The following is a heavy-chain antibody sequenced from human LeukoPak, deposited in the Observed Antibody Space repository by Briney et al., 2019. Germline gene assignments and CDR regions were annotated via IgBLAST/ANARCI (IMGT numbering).Heavy chain of an antibody. J-gene: IGHJ4*02. Sequence: PSETLSLTCTVSGGSMRNYYWTWIRQSPGKGLEWIGEINYSGSTNYNPSLRSRVIISVDTSKNQFSLRLSSVTAADTAVYYCARVQVTTQIWGQGTLVTVSP. CDR3: ARVQVTTQI. CDR2: INYSGST. CDR1: GGSMRNYY. V-gene: IGHV4-34*01. D-gene: IGHD3-22*01.